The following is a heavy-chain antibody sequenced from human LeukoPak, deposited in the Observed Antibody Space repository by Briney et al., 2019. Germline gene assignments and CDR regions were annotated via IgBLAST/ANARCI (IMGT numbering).Heavy chain of an antibody. CDR1: GFEFSSYS. V-gene: IGHV3-23*01. CDR3: AREQSEGPYSSSWGD. J-gene: IGHJ4*02. D-gene: IGHD6-13*01. CDR2: IVRSGGTT. Sequence: PGGSLRLSCAASGFEFSSYSMSWVRQAPGKGLEWVSVIVRSGGTTYDADFVKGRFTISRDNSKNILYLQMNSLRAEDTAVYYCAREQSEGPYSSSWGDWGQGTLVTVSS.